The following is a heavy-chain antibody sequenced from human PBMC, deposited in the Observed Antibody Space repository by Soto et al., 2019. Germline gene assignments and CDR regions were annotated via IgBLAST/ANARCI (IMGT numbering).Heavy chain of an antibody. CDR1: GGTFSSYA. Sequence: QVQLVQSGAEVQKPGSSVKVSCKASGGTFSSYAISWVRQAPGQGLEWMGGIIPIFGTANYAQKFQGRVTITADESTSTAYMELSSLRSEDTAVYYCASLRFLEWLPPGHYYYYGMDVWGQGTTVTVSS. V-gene: IGHV1-69*01. J-gene: IGHJ6*02. D-gene: IGHD3-3*01. CDR3: ASLRFLEWLPPGHYYYYGMDV. CDR2: IIPIFGTA.